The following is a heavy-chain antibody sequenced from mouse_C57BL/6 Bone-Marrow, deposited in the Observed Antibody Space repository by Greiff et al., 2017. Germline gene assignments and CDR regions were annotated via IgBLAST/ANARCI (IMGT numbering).Heavy chain of an antibody. Sequence: EVQLQESGPGLVKPSQSLSLTCSVTGYSITSGYYWNWIRQFPGNKLEWMGYISYDGSNNYNPSLKKRISITRDTSKNQFFLKLNSVTTEDTATYYCARHYYGSPYYYAMDYWGQGTSVTVSS. J-gene: IGHJ4*01. CDR2: ISYDGSN. V-gene: IGHV3-6*01. D-gene: IGHD1-1*01. CDR3: ARHYYGSPYYYAMDY. CDR1: GYSITSGYY.